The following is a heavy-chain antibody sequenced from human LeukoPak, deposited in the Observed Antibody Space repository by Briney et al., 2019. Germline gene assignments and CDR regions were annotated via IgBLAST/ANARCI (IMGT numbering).Heavy chain of an antibody. CDR2: ISSDGGST. CDR1: GFSFSSYA. CDR3: ATVIGDS. Sequence: GGSLRLSCAASGFSFSSYAMHWVRQAPGKGLEYVSAISSDGGSTYYANSVKGRFTISRDNSKNTLYLQMGSLTAEDMAVYYCATVIGDSWGQGTLVTVSS. J-gene: IGHJ5*02. V-gene: IGHV3-64*01. D-gene: IGHD7-27*01.